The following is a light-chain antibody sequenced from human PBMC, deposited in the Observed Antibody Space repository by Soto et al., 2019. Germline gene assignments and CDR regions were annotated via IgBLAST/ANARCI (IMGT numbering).Light chain of an antibody. CDR3: SSYTGSNIRYV. CDR2: EVS. V-gene: IGLV2-14*01. CDR1: SNDVGGYNY. J-gene: IGLJ1*01. Sequence: QSALTQPASVSGSPGQSITISCTGTSNDVGGYNYVSWYQHHPGKAPKLMIYEVSDRPSGVSNRFSGSKSGNTASLTISGLQAEDEADYYCSSYTGSNIRYVFGTGTKVPVL.